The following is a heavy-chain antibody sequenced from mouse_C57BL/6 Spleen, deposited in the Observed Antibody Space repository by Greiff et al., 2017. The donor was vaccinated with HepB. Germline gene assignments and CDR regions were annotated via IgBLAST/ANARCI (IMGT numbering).Heavy chain of an antibody. D-gene: IGHD1-1*01. CDR1: GYTFTSYW. CDR3: ARTTVVATGYFDD. V-gene: IGHV1-50*01. J-gene: IGHJ2*01. Sequence: QVQLQQPGAELVKPGASVKLSCKASGYTFTSYWMQWVKQRPGQGLEWIGEIDPSDSYTNYNQKFKGKATLTVDTSSSTAYMQLSSLTSEDSAVYYCARTTVVATGYFDDWGQGTTLTVSS. CDR2: IDPSDSYT.